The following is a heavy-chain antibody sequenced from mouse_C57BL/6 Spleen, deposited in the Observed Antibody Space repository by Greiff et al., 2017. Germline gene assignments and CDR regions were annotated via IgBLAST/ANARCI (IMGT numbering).Heavy chain of an antibody. CDR3: SRNDCCAMDF. J-gene: IGHJ4*01. Sequence: VQLQQSGPELVKPGASVKISCKASGYSFTGYYMHWVKQSPGNILDWIGYIYPYNGVTSYHQKFKGKATLTAAKSSSTAYMELRSLTSEYSAVYYCSRNDCCAMDFWGQGTSVTVSS. CDR2: IYPYNGVT. V-gene: IGHV1-31*01. D-gene: IGHD2-13*01. CDR1: GYSFTGYY.